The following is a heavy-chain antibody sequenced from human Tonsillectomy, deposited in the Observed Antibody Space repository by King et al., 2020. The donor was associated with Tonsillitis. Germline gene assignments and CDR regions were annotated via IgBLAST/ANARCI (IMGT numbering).Heavy chain of an antibody. D-gene: IGHD1-26*01. V-gene: IGHV3-74*01. J-gene: IGHJ6*02. CDR3: ASPIVGDPCGLDV. CDR1: GFTFSRYW. CDR2: IRSDGIGA. Sequence: VQLVESGGGLIQPGGSLRLSCVASGFTFSRYWMHWVRQAPGKGLVWVSRIRSDGIGANYADFVKGRFTISRDNAKNTLYLQMNSLRAEDTAVYYCASPIVGDPCGLDVWGRRTTLPASS.